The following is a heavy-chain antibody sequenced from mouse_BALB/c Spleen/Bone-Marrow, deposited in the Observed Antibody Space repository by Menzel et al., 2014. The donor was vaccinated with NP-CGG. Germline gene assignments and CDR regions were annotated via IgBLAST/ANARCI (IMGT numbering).Heavy chain of an antibody. J-gene: IGHJ3*01. CDR2: INPSSGYT. D-gene: IGHD4-1*01. CDR3: AREARTGAWFTY. CDR1: GYTFTSYT. Sequence: VHLVESGAELARPGASVKMSCKASGYTFTSYTIQWVKQRPGQGLERIGYINPSSGYTDYNQKFKDKTTLTADKSSNTAYMQLTSLTSEDSAVYSCAREARTGAWFTYWGQGTLVTVSA. V-gene: IGHV1-4*02.